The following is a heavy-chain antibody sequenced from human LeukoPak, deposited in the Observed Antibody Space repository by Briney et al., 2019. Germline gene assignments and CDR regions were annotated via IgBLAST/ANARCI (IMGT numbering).Heavy chain of an antibody. V-gene: IGHV3-66*01. CDR2: MYSGGNT. CDR3: ARVQAVFQNFDY. J-gene: IGHJ4*02. CDR1: GFTVSRNY. Sequence: PGGSLRLSCAASGFTVSRNYMTWVRQAPGKGLEWASVMYSGGNTYYADSVKGRFTISRDKSKNTLYLQMNSLRAEDTAMYHCARVQAVFQNFDYWGQGTLVTVSS.